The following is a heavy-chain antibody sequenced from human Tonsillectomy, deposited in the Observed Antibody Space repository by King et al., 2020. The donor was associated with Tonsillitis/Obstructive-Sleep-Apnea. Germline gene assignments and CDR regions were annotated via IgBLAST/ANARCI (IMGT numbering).Heavy chain of an antibody. V-gene: IGHV4-59*01. D-gene: IGHD3-16*01. CDR1: GGSISRYY. CDR3: ARDAYDAFDI. Sequence: VQLQESGPGLVKPSETLSRTCTVAGGSISRYYWSWIRQPPGKGLEWIGYIDYSGSTNYNPSRQSRVTISVDTSKNQFSLKRSSVTAADTAVYYFARDAYDAFDIWGPGTMVTVSS. CDR2: IDYSGST. J-gene: IGHJ3*02.